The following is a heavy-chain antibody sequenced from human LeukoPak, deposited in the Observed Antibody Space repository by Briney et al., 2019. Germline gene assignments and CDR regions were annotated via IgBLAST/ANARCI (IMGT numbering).Heavy chain of an antibody. CDR2: ISASGDST. D-gene: IGHD1-26*01. V-gene: IGHV3-23*01. CDR1: GLTFSSYG. CDR3: ARGGSYLSAFDI. Sequence: PGGTLRLSCAASGLTFSSYGMSWVRQAPGQGLEWVSSISASGDSTYNADSVKGRFSISRDNSKNTLYLQMNSLRAEDTAVYYCARGGSYLSAFDIWGQGTMVTVSS. J-gene: IGHJ3*02.